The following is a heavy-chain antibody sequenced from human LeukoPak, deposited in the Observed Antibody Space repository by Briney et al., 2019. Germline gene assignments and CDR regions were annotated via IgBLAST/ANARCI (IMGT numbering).Heavy chain of an antibody. Sequence: PSETLSLTCTVSGGSISSYHWSWIRQPPGKGLEWIGYIYYSGSTNYNPSLKSRVTISVDTSKNQFSLKLSSVTAADTAVYYCARDLWFGGGEAFDIWGQGTMVTVSS. CDR3: ARDLWFGGGEAFDI. V-gene: IGHV4-59*01. D-gene: IGHD3-10*01. CDR2: IYYSGST. J-gene: IGHJ3*02. CDR1: GGSISSYH.